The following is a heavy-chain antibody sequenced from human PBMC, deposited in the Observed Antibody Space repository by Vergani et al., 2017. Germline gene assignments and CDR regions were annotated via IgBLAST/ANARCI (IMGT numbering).Heavy chain of an antibody. CDR2: IWYDGSNK. CDR3: ARDYYYGSGSYSWYYYYYYMDV. J-gene: IGHJ6*03. V-gene: IGHV3-33*01. Sequence: QVQLVESGGGVVQPGGSLRLSCAASGFTFSSYGMHWVRQAPGKGLEWVAVIWYDGSNKYYADSVKGRFTISRDNSKNTLYLQMNSLRAEDTAVYYCARDYYYGSGSYSWYYYYYYMDVWGKGP. D-gene: IGHD3-10*01. CDR1: GFTFSSYG.